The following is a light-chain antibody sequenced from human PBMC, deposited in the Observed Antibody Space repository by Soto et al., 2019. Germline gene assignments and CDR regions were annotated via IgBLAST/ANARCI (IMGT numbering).Light chain of an antibody. CDR3: QQYNNWWT. J-gene: IGKJ1*01. CDR2: GAS. CDR1: QTVSSN. Sequence: EIVLTQSPGTLSLSPGERATLSCRASQTVSSNYLAWYQQKPGQAPRFLIYGASTRATGIQARFSGSGSGTEFTLTIRSMKSEDFAVDDCQQYNNWWTFGQGTKVDIK. V-gene: IGKV3-15*01.